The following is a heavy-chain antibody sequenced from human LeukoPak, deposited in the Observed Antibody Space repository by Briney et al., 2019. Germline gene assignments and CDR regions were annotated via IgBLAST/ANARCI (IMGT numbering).Heavy chain of an antibody. Sequence: GESLKISCKGSGYSFTSYWIGWVRQMPGKGLEWMGIIYPGDSDTRYSLSFQGQVTISADKSMSTAYLQWSSLKASDTAMYYCARPLVIGGRWLQLSYWGQGTLVTVSS. CDR1: GYSFTSYW. CDR2: IYPGDSDT. CDR3: ARPLVIGGRWLQLSY. V-gene: IGHV5-51*01. J-gene: IGHJ4*02. D-gene: IGHD5-24*01.